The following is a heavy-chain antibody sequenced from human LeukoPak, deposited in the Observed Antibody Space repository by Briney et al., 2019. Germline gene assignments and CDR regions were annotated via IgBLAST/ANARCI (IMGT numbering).Heavy chain of an antibody. J-gene: IGHJ3*01. CDR2: INPNSGGT. D-gene: IGHD3-22*01. CDR3: ARDGSYYDNSDPGAFDV. V-gene: IGHV1-2*02. Sequence: ASVKVSCKASGYTFTGYYLHWVRQAPGHGLEWMGWINPNSGGTIYAQHFQGRVTMTRDPSISTDYMQLTRLTSDDTAVYYCARDGSYYDNSDPGAFDVWGQGTMVSVSS. CDR1: GYTFTGYY.